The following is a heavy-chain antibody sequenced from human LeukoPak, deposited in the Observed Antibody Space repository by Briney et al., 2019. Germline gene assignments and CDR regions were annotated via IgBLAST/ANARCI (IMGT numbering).Heavy chain of an antibody. CDR2: IYYSGST. CDR3: ARHYPQSGRIVY. D-gene: IGHD6-25*01. V-gene: IGHV4-39*01. CDR1: GGSISSTSYY. J-gene: IGHJ4*02. Sequence: SETLSLTCTVSGGSISSTSYYWGWIRQPPGKGLEWIGRIYYSGSTYYNPSLKSRVTISVDTSKNQFSLKLSSVTAADTAVYYCARHYPQSGRIVYWGQGTLVTVSS.